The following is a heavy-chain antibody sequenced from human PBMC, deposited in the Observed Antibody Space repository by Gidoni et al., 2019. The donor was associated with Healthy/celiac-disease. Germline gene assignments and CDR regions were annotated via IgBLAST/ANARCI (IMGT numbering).Heavy chain of an antibody. D-gene: IGHD6-13*01. Sequence: EVQLVESGGGLVKPGRSLRLSCTASGFPFGDYDMSWFRQAPGKGLEWVGFIRSKAYGGTTEYAASVKGRFTISRDDSKSIAYLQMNSLKTEDTAVYYCTRGGIAAAGNYYYYGMDVWGQGTTVTVSS. CDR3: TRGGIAAAGNYYYYGMDV. CDR2: IRSKAYGGTT. V-gene: IGHV3-49*05. J-gene: IGHJ6*02. CDR1: GFPFGDYD.